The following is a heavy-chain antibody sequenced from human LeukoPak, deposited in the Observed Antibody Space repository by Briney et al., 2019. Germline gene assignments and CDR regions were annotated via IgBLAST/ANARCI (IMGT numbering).Heavy chain of an antibody. CDR1: GASITSFY. Sequence: SETLSLTCTVSGASITSFYWTWIRQPAGKRLEWIGRVFPTGTTDYNPSLKSRVSMSLDTSKNQVSLRLTSVTVADTAVYYCARTTEGGYIGYFYYYYMDVWGKGTTVTISS. V-gene: IGHV4-4*07. D-gene: IGHD5-18*01. CDR3: ARTTEGGYIGYFYYYYMDV. CDR2: VFPTGTT. J-gene: IGHJ6*03.